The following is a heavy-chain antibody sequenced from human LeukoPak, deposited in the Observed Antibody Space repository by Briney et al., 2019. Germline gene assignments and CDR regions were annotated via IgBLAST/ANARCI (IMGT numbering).Heavy chain of an antibody. D-gene: IGHD6-13*01. CDR3: ARCKKDTSIAAAGRYAFDI. Sequence: KPGGSLRLSCAASGFTFSSYSMNWVRQAPGKGLEWVSSISSSSSYIYYADSVKGRFTISRDNDKNSLYLKMNSLRAEDTAVYYCARCKKDTSIAAAGRYAFDIWGQGTMVTVSS. CDR1: GFTFSSYS. V-gene: IGHV3-21*01. CDR2: ISSSSSYI. J-gene: IGHJ3*02.